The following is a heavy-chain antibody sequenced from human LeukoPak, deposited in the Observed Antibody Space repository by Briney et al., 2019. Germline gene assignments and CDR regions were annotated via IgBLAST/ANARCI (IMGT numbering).Heavy chain of an antibody. CDR2: IYSDSREI. V-gene: IGHV3-21*06. CDR1: GDTVTGYG. D-gene: IGHD1-1*01. CDR3: ARGYRKPPLEY. J-gene: IGHJ4*02. Sequence: PGGSVRLSCAASGDTVTGYGMNWVRQAPRKGLERVSSIYSDSREIHYADSVKGRFTISRDKAKNSLYVQMNSLRAEDTAVYYCARGYRKPPLEYWGQGTLVTVSS.